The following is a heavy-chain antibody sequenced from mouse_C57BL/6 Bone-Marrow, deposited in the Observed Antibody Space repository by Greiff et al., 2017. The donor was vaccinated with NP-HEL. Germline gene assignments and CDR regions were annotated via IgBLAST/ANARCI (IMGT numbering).Heavy chain of an antibody. CDR3: AIEGYYGSSYDSDY. D-gene: IGHD1-1*01. CDR2: ILPGSGST. CDR1: GYTFTGYW. J-gene: IGHJ2*01. Sequence: QVQLQQSGAELMKPGASVKLSCKATGYTFTGYWIEWVKQRPGHGLEWIGEILPGSGSTNYNEKFKGKATFTADTSYNTAYMQLSSLTTEYSAIYYSAIEGYYGSSYDSDYWGQGTTLTVSS. V-gene: IGHV1-9*01.